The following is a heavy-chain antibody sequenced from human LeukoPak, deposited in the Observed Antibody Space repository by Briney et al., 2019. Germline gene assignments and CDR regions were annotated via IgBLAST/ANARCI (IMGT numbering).Heavy chain of an antibody. J-gene: IGHJ6*03. V-gene: IGHV4-34*01. CDR1: GGALSGYY. CDR2: INHSGST. Sequence: PSETLSLTCAVYGGALSGYYWSWIRQPPGKGLGWIGGINHSGSTNYNTSLKSRVTISVDTSKNQFSLKLSSVTAADTAVYYCARGRSYRYYYYYMDVWGKGTTVTVSS. D-gene: IGHD3-16*02. CDR3: ARGRSYRYYYYYMDV.